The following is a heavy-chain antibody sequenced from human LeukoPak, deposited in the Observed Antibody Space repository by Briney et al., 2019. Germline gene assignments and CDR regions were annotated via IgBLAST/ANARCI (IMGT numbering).Heavy chain of an antibody. CDR3: ARDVLAAGATGTFDI. CDR2: IKQDGSEK. V-gene: IGHV3-7*03. CDR1: TFTFSNYW. Sequence: GGSLRLSCAASTFTFSNYWMSWVRQAPGKGLEWVANIKQDGSEKYYVDPVKGRFTIPRDNAKTSLYLQMNSLRAEDTAVYYCARDVLAAGATGTFDIWGQGTMVTVSS. D-gene: IGHD1-14*01. J-gene: IGHJ3*02.